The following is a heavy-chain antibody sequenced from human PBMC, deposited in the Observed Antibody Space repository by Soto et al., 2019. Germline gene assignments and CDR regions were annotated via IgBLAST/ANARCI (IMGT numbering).Heavy chain of an antibody. CDR3: ARETAGYCSSTSCYEGWFDP. CDR1: GGSISSSNW. Sequence: SETLSLTCAVSGGSISSSNWWSWVRQPPGKGLEWIGEIYHSGSTNYNPSLKSRVTISVDKSKNQFSLKLSSVTAADTAVYYCARETAGYCSSTSCYEGWFDPWGQGTLVTVSS. CDR2: IYHSGST. V-gene: IGHV4-4*02. J-gene: IGHJ5*02. D-gene: IGHD2-2*01.